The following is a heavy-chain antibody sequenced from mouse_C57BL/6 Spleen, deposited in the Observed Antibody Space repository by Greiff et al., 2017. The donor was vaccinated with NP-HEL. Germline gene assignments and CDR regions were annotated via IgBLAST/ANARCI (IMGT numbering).Heavy chain of an antibody. Sequence: QVQLTESGAELVKPGASVKMSCKASGYTFTTYPIEWMKQNHGKSLEWIGNFHPYTDDTKYNEKFKGKATLTVEKSSSTVYVELSRLTSDDAAVYYWALDSSGYGAMDYWGQGTSVTVSS. V-gene: IGHV1-47*01. J-gene: IGHJ4*01. CDR3: ALDSSGYGAMDY. CDR2: FHPYTDDT. D-gene: IGHD3-2*02. CDR1: GYTFTTYP.